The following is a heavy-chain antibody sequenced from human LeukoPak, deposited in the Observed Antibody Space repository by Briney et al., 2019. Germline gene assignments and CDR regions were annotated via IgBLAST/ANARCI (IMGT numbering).Heavy chain of an antibody. V-gene: IGHV4-38-2*02. CDR1: GVSISSYY. CDR3: ARDDNYYDSSGYYYPTYSTDY. CDR2: IYHSGST. Sequence: SETLSLTCTVSGVSISSYYWGWIRQPPGKGLEWIGGIYHSGSTYYNPSLKSRVTISVDTSKNQFSLKLSSVTAADTAVYYCARDDNYYDSSGYYYPTYSTDYWGQGTLVTVSS. D-gene: IGHD3-22*01. J-gene: IGHJ4*02.